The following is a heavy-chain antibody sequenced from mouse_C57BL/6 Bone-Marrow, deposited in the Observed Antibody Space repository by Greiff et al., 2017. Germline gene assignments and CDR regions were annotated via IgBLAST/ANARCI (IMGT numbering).Heavy chain of an antibody. Sequence: EVQLQESGPVLVKPGASVKMSCKASGYTFTDYYMNWVKQSHGKSLEWIGVINPYNGGTSYNQKFKGKATLTVDKSSSTAYMELNSLTSEDSAVYYCARGDYYGSDYWGQGTTLTVSS. J-gene: IGHJ2*01. CDR2: INPYNGGT. CDR1: GYTFTDYY. V-gene: IGHV1-19*01. D-gene: IGHD1-1*01. CDR3: ARGDYYGSDY.